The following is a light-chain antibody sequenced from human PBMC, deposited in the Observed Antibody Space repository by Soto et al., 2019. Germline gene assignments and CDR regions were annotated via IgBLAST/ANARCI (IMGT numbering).Light chain of an antibody. CDR2: AVT. CDR1: SSDVGGYNY. Sequence: QSALTQPRSVSGSPGQSVTISCTGTSSDVGGYNYVSWYQQYPGKAPKVMIYAVTKRPSGVPDRISGSKSGNTASLTIFGLQAEDEADYYCCSYAGSYTHYVFGTGTKVTVL. J-gene: IGLJ1*01. V-gene: IGLV2-11*01. CDR3: CSYAGSYTHYV.